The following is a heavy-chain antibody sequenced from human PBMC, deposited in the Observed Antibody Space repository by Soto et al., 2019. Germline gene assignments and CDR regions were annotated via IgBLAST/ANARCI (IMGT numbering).Heavy chain of an antibody. CDR3: ARVSDDVWSGYSGIDH. CDR2: IYYSGST. CDR1: GDSITSYY. Sequence: SETLSLTCTVSGDSITSYYWNWILQSPGKGLEWIGYIYYSGSTNYNPSLKSRVTISIDTSKNQFSLRLSSVTAADTAVYYCARVSDDVWSGYSGIDHWGQGTLVTVSS. D-gene: IGHD3-3*01. V-gene: IGHV4-59*01. J-gene: IGHJ4*02.